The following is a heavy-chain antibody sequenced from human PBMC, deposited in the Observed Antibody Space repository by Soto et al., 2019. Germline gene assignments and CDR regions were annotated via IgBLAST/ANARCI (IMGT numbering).Heavy chain of an antibody. V-gene: IGHV4-59*01. CDR2: VYHSGTT. CDR1: GGSIRSYY. J-gene: IGHJ6*02. Sequence: SETLSLTCTVSGGSIRSYYWSWIRQPPGKGLEWIGYVYHSGTTNYNPSLKSRVTISVDTSKSQFSLKLTSVTAADTAVYYCARGIGVDVWGQGTTVTVSS. D-gene: IGHD3-10*01. CDR3: ARGIGVDV.